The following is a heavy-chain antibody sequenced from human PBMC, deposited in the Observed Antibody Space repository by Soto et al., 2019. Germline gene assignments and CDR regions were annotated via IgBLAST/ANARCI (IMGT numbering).Heavy chain of an antibody. CDR1: GGTFSSYA. Sequence: SVKVSCKASGGTFSSYAISWVRQAPGQGLEWMGGIIPIFGTANYAQKFQGRVTITADESTSTAYMELSSLRSEDTAVYYCAREATVMATIPVLYYYYGMDVWGQGTTVTVSS. J-gene: IGHJ6*02. V-gene: IGHV1-69*13. D-gene: IGHD5-12*01. CDR3: AREATVMATIPVLYYYYGMDV. CDR2: IIPIFGTA.